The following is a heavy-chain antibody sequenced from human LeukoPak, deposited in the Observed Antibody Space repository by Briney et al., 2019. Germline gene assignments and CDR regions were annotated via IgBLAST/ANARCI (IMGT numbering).Heavy chain of an antibody. CDR3: ARDTYYYDSSGPKYDY. Sequence: SETLSLTCTVSGRSISSYYWSWIRQPAGKGLECIRRIYTSGNTNYNPSLKRRVTMSVDTSKNQFSLKLSSVTAADTAVYYCARDTYYYDSSGPKYDYWGQGTLVTVSS. CDR2: IYTSGNT. CDR1: GRSISSYY. V-gene: IGHV4-4*07. D-gene: IGHD3-22*01. J-gene: IGHJ4*02.